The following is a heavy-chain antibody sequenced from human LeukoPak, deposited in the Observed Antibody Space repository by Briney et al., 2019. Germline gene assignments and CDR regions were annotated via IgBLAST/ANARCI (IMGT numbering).Heavy chain of an antibody. V-gene: IGHV3-23*01. CDR2: ISGGGGYT. J-gene: IGHJ4*02. CDR1: GFIFSSYA. Sequence: GRSLRLSCAASGFIFSSYAMSWVRQAPGQGLEWVSAISGGGGYTYYADYVKGRLTISRDNSKNTLYLQMNSLRAEDTAVYYCAKMAAVGNFDNWGQGTLGTVSS. CDR3: AKMAAVGNFDN. D-gene: IGHD6-13*01.